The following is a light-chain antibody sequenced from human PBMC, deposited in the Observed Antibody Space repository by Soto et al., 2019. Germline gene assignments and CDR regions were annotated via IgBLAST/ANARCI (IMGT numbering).Light chain of an antibody. CDR3: QQYASSPLT. V-gene: IGKV3-20*01. CDR1: QSVGRDY. Sequence: EIVLTQSPGTLFLSPGERATLSCRASQSVGRDYLAWYQQKPGQAPRLLIYHASKSATGIPDRFSGSGSGTDFTLTISRLEPEDFAEFYCQQYASSPLTFGGGTKVEIK. J-gene: IGKJ4*01. CDR2: HAS.